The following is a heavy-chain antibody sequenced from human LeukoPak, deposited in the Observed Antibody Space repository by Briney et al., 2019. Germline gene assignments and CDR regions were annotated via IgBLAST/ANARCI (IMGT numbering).Heavy chain of an antibody. CDR3: AKTSTSYCTGDCLPGYFDL. J-gene: IGHJ2*01. D-gene: IGHD2-21*02. Sequence: GGSLRLSCAVSGFSFEDYAMHWVRQAPGKGLEWVSGITWNRGNIRYAASVKGRFTISRDTAKNSLYLQMNSLRAEDLALYYCAKTSTSYCTGDCLPGYFDLWGRGTLVTVSS. V-gene: IGHV3-9*03. CDR2: ITWNRGNI. CDR1: GFSFEDYA.